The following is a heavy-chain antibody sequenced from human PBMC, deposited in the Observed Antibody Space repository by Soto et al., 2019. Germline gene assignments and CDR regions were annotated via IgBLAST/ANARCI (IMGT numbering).Heavy chain of an antibody. Sequence: QVQLQQWGAGLLKPSETLSLTCAVCGGSFSGYYWSWIRQPPGKGLEWIGEINHSGSTNYNPSLKSRVTISVDTSKNQFSLKLSSVTAADTAVYYCARGRGSSGLNYWGQGTLVTVSS. CDR1: GGSFSGYY. D-gene: IGHD3-22*01. J-gene: IGHJ4*02. V-gene: IGHV4-34*01. CDR3: ARGRGSSGLNY. CDR2: INHSGST.